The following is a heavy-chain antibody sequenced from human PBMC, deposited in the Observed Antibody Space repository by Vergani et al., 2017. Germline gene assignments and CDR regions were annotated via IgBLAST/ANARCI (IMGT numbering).Heavy chain of an antibody. CDR1: GFTFSSYG. D-gene: IGHD5-12*01. CDR3: ARGRSRLRLLWDDAFDI. Sequence: QVQLVESGGGVVQPGRSLRLSCAASGFTFSSYGMHWVRQAPGKGLEWVAVIWYDGSNKYYADSVKGRVTISRDNSKNTLYLQMNSLRAEDTAVYYCARGRSRLRLLWDDAFDIWGQGTMVTVSS. V-gene: IGHV3-33*01. J-gene: IGHJ3*02. CDR2: IWYDGSNK.